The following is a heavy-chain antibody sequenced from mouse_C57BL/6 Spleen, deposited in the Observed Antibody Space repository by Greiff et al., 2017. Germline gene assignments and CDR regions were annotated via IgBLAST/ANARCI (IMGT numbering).Heavy chain of an antibody. CDR1: GFTFSNYW. D-gene: IGHD1-1*01. Sequence: EVQLVESGGGLVQPGGSMKLSCVASGFTFSNYWMNWVRQSPEKGLEWVAQICLKSDNYATHYAESVKGKFTITRDDFKGSVYLQMYNLRAKDTGIDYSAVHTAVVARWCFDVWGTVTTVTVSS. J-gene: IGHJ1*03. CDR2: ICLKSDNYAT. V-gene: IGHV6-3*01. CDR3: AVHTAVVARWCFDV.